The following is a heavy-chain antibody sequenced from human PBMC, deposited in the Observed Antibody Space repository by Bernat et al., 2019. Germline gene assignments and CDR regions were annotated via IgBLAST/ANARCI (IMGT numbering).Heavy chain of an antibody. J-gene: IGHJ5*02. V-gene: IGHV4-59*01. Sequence: QEQLQESGPGLVKPSETPSLTCTVSVGSIGIYYWSWIRQPPGKGLEWFAFISYTGDTNYNPSLKSRVIISVDTSKSQVSLELTSVTAADTAVYYCARHYLRSGCYSYWFDPWGQGTLVTVSS. CDR2: ISYTGDT. CDR3: ARHYLRSGCYSYWFDP. D-gene: IGHD3-10*01. CDR1: VGSIGIYY.